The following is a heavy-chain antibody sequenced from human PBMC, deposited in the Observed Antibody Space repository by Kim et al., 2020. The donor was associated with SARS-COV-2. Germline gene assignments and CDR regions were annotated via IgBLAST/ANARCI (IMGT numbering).Heavy chain of an antibody. Sequence: VGSLRLSCAASGFTFSSYSMNWVRQAPGKGLEWVSSISSSSSYIYYADSVKGRFTISRDNAKNSLYLQMNSLRAEDTAVYYCARDRDYYGSGSVSWGQGTLVTVSS. CDR3: ARDRDYYGSGSVS. V-gene: IGHV3-21*01. CDR2: ISSSSSYI. CDR1: GFTFSSYS. J-gene: IGHJ5*02. D-gene: IGHD3-10*01.